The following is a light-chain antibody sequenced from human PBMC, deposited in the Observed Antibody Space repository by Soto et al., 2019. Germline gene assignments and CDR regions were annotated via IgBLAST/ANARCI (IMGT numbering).Light chain of an antibody. CDR3: SSKSPDF. Sequence: QSVLAQPASVSGSPGQSITISCTGTSSGIRDYNYVSWYQQLPGNAPKLIMYEVSNRPSGISNRFSGSKSGNTASLTISGLQAEDEADYYCSSKSPDFFGTGTKATVL. V-gene: IGLV2-14*01. J-gene: IGLJ1*01. CDR2: EVS. CDR1: SSGIRDYNY.